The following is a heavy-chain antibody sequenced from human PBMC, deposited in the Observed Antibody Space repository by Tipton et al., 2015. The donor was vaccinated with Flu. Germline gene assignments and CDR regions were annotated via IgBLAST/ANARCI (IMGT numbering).Heavy chain of an antibody. D-gene: IGHD2-21*01. J-gene: IGHJ4*02. Sequence: SLRLSCAASGFTFSSYWMHWVRQAPGKGLEWVAHISQDGNDKYYVDSVKGRFTISRDNAKTSLSLQMNSLRAEDTAIYYCAAFCGGDCYIINYWGQGTLVTVSS. CDR3: AAFCGGDCYIINY. V-gene: IGHV3-7*03. CDR1: GFTFSSYW. CDR2: ISQDGNDK.